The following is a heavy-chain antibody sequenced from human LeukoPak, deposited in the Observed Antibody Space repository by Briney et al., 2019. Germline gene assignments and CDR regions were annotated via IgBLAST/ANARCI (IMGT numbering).Heavy chain of an antibody. CDR3: ARVAADYDYVWGSYRYSYYFDY. D-gene: IGHD3-16*02. CDR1: GGSISSYY. Sequence: SETLSLTCTVSGGSISSYYWSWIRQPAGKGLERIGRIYTSGSTNYNPSLKSRVTMSVDTSKNQFSLKLSSVTAADTAVYYCARVAADYDYVWGSYRYSYYFDYWGQGTLVTVSS. CDR2: IYTSGST. J-gene: IGHJ4*02. V-gene: IGHV4-4*07.